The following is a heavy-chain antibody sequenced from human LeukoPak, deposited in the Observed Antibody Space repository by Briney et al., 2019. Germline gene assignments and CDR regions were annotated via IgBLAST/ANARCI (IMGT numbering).Heavy chain of an antibody. CDR1: GGSISSGGYY. Sequence: SETLSLTCTVSGGSISSGGYYWSWIRQHPGKGLEWIGYIYYSGSTYYNPSLKSRVTISVGTSKNQFSLKLSSVTAADTAVYYCARVSVDTAMVTYDYWGQGTLVTVSS. V-gene: IGHV4-31*03. J-gene: IGHJ4*02. CDR2: IYYSGST. D-gene: IGHD5-18*01. CDR3: ARVSVDTAMVTYDY.